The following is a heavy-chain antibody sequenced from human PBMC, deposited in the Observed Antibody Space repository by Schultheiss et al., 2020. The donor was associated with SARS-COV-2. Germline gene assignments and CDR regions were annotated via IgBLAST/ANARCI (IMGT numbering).Heavy chain of an antibody. CDR3: AKDGGDWSRRWLQFGFDY. CDR2: IWYDGSNE. D-gene: IGHD5-24*01. J-gene: IGHJ4*02. Sequence: GESLKISCAASGFTFSNYGMHWVRQAPGKGLEWVAVIWYDGSNEYYADSVKGRFTISRDNSKNTLYLQMNSLRAEDTAVYYCAKDGGDWSRRWLQFGFDYWGQGTLVTVSS. CDR1: GFTFSNYG. V-gene: IGHV3-33*06.